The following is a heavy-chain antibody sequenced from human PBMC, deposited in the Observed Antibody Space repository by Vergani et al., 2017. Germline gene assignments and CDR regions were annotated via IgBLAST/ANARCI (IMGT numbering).Heavy chain of an antibody. CDR2: IYYSGST. Sequence: QLQLQESGPGLVKPSETLSLTCTVSGGSISSSSYYWGWIRQPPGKGLEWIGSIYYSGSTYYNPSLKSRVTISVDTSKNQFSLKLSSVTAADTAVYYCARHWYNWNERRLNWFDPWGQGTLVTVSS. V-gene: IGHV4-39*01. CDR3: ARHWYNWNERRLNWFDP. D-gene: IGHD1-20*01. CDR1: GGSISSSSYY. J-gene: IGHJ5*02.